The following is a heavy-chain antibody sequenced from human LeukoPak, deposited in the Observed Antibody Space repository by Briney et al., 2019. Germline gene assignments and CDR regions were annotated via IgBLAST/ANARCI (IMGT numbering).Heavy chain of an antibody. D-gene: IGHD1-1*01. CDR2: ISGSGSNT. Sequence: GGSLRLSCAASDGMHWVRQAPGKGLEWVSAISGSGSNTYYADSLRGRFTISRDNSKNTVLLQMDSLRAEDTAVYYCTRVAQSGPTGWFDPWGQGTLVTVSS. V-gene: IGHV3-23*01. J-gene: IGHJ5*02. CDR1: DG. CDR3: TRVAQSGPTGWFDP.